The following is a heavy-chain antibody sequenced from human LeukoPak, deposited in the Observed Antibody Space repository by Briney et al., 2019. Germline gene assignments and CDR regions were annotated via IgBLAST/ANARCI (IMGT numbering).Heavy chain of an antibody. CDR3: ARGGSGYYYYMDV. D-gene: IGHD3-16*01. CDR1: GGSISSSSYY. V-gene: IGHV4-39*07. J-gene: IGHJ6*03. Sequence: PSETLSLTCTVSGGSISSSSYYWGWIRQPPGKGLEWIGSIYYSGSTYYNPSLKSRVTISVDTSKNQFSLKLSSVTAADTAVYYCARGGSGYYYYMDVWGKGTTVTISS. CDR2: IYYSGST.